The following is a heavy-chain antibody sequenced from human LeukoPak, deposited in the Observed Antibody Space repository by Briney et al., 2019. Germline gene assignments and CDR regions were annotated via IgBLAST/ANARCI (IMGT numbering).Heavy chain of an antibody. CDR2: VSGDGSRT. CDR1: GFTFDDYA. Sequence: PGGSLRLSCAASGFTFDDYAMHWVRQAPGKGLEWVSLVSGDGSRTYYADSVKGRFTISRDNSKNTLYLQMNSLRAEDTAVYYCAKENGDHYDSSGYPGYWGQGTLVTVSS. D-gene: IGHD3-22*01. CDR3: AKENGDHYDSSGYPGY. V-gene: IGHV3-43*02. J-gene: IGHJ4*02.